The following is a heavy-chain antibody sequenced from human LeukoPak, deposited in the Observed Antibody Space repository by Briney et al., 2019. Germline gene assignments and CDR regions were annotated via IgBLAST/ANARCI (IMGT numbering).Heavy chain of an antibody. Sequence: GGSLRLSCAASGFTFSTYAMIWVRQAPGEGLEWVSSISGRGGGTYYADSVKGRFTISRDNSKNTLYLQMNNLRAEDTAVYYCAKRITTPGPYFDYWGQGTLVTVSS. CDR3: AKRITTPGPYFDY. J-gene: IGHJ4*02. CDR2: ISGRGGGT. CDR1: GFTFSTYA. D-gene: IGHD6-13*01. V-gene: IGHV3-23*01.